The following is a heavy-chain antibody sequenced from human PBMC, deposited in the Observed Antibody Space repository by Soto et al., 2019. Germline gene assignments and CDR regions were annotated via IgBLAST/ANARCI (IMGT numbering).Heavy chain of an antibody. D-gene: IGHD5-12*01. CDR1: GGSFSGY. CDR3: AREDRSGYDFRWFDP. J-gene: IGHJ5*02. CDR2: ITHSGST. Sequence: SETLSLTCAVYGGSFSGYWSWIRQPPGKGLEWIGEITHSGSTSYNPSLKSRITISVDTSKNQFSLRLSSVTAADTAVYYCAREDRSGYDFRWFDPWGQGTLVTVSS. V-gene: IGHV4-34*01.